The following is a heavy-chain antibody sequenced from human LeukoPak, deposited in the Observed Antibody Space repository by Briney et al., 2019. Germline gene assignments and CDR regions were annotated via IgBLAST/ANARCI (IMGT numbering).Heavy chain of an antibody. V-gene: IGHV4-4*07. CDR1: GGSISSYY. Sequence: SEALSLTCTVSGGSISSYYWSWIRQPAGKGLEWIGRIYTSGSTNYNPSLKSRVTMSVDTSKKQFSLNLRSVTAADTAVYYCARNYFGSGFFDSWGQGILVTVSS. CDR3: ARNYFGSGFFDS. D-gene: IGHD3-10*01. CDR2: IYTSGST. J-gene: IGHJ4*02.